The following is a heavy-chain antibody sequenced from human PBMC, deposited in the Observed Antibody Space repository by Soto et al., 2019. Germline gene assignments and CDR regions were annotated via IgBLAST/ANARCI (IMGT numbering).Heavy chain of an antibody. CDR3: ARDRTADEAVDI. D-gene: IGHD6-13*01. Sequence: GTYPRIISQRPGKGLEWIGYIYFSGSAYYTPSLKSRVTISVDTSKNQFFLKLSSVTAADTAVYYCARDRTADEAVDIRLQGTMLTV. J-gene: IGHJ3*02. CDR2: IYFSGSA. CDR1: GTY. V-gene: IGHV4-31*02.